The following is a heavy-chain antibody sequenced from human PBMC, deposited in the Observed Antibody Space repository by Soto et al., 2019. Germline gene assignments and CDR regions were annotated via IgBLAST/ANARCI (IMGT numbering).Heavy chain of an antibody. CDR3: ARAFDSSGYRLNPLGY. CDR2: IYYSGST. CDR1: GGSINSGDYY. V-gene: IGHV4-30-4*01. Sequence: SETLSLTCTDSGGSINSGDYYWSWIRQPPGKGLEWIGYIYYSGSTYYNPSLKSRVTISVDTSKNQFSLKLSSVTAADTAVYYCARAFDSSGYRLNPLGYWGQGTLVTVSS. D-gene: IGHD3-22*01. J-gene: IGHJ4*02.